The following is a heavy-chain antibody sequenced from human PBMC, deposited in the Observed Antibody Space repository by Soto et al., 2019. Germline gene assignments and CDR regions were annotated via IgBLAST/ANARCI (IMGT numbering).Heavy chain of an antibody. D-gene: IGHD2-2*01. V-gene: IGHV3-21*01. CDR2: ISSSSSYI. J-gene: IGHJ3*02. Sequence: EVQLVESGGGLVKPGGSLRLSCAASGFTFSSYSMNWVRQAPGKGLEWVSSISSSSSYIYYADSVKGRFTISRDNAKNSLYLQMNSLRAEDTAVYYCAVGGIPAAIGSDDAFDIWGQGTMVTVSS. CDR1: GFTFSSYS. CDR3: AVGGIPAAIGSDDAFDI.